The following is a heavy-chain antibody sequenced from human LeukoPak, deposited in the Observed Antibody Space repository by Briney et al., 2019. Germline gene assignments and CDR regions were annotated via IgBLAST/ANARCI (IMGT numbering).Heavy chain of an antibody. V-gene: IGHV3-33*01. CDR2: IRYDGSNR. CDR3: VRAGALVIREYYFDY. Sequence: PGGSLLLSCAASGFIFSNYGMHWVRRAPGKGREGVAVIRYDGSNRYYADSVKGRFTISRDNSENTLYLQMNSLRAEDTAVYYCVRAGALVIREYYFDYWGQGTLVTVSS. J-gene: IGHJ4*02. D-gene: IGHD3-9*01. CDR1: GFIFSNYG.